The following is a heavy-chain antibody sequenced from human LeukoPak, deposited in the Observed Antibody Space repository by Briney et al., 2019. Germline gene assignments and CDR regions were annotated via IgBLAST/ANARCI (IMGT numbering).Heavy chain of an antibody. J-gene: IGHJ4*02. CDR3: AKRAPVTTRLFDY. CDR1: GFTFSSYA. V-gene: IGHV3-23*01. D-gene: IGHD4-17*01. CDR2: ISGSGGST. Sequence: PGGSLRLSCAASGFTFSSYAMTWVRQAPGQGMEWVSAISGSGGSTYYADSVKGRFTISRDNSKNTLYLQMSSLRAEDTAVYHCAKRAPVTTRLFDYWGQGTLVTVSS.